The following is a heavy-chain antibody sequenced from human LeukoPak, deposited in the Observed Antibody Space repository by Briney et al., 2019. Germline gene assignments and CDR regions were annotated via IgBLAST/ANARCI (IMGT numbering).Heavy chain of an antibody. CDR3: ARDSSSWSKDNWFDP. CDR2: INPSSGSS. CDR1: GYTFTSYY. D-gene: IGHD6-13*01. V-gene: IGHV1-46*01. Sequence: ASVKVSCKASGYTFTSYYMHWVRQAPGQGLEWMGIINPSSGSSSYAQKFRGRVTMTRDTSTSTVYMELSGLGSEDTAVYHCARDSSSWSKDNWFDPWGQGTLVTVSS. J-gene: IGHJ5*02.